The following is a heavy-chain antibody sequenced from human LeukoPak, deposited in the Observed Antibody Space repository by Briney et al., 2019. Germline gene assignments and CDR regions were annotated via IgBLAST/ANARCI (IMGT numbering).Heavy chain of an antibody. CDR1: GYTFTSYG. V-gene: IGHV1-18*01. J-gene: IGHJ6*03. CDR2: ISAYNGNT. Sequence: ASVKVSCKASGYTFTSYGISWVRQAPGQGLECMGWISAYNGNTNYAQKLQGRVTMTTDTSTSTAFMELRSLRADDTAVYYCARAVRGEQQLVWRDYYMDVWGKGTTVTVSS. D-gene: IGHD6-13*01. CDR3: ARAVRGEQQLVWRDYYMDV.